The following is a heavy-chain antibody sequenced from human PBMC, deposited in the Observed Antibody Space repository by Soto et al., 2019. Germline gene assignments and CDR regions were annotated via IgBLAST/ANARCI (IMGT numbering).Heavy chain of an antibody. CDR3: VAATKHGMDV. V-gene: IGHV3-21*01. CDR2: ISSSSSYI. CDR1: GFTFDDYA. J-gene: IGHJ6*02. D-gene: IGHD2-15*01. Sequence: GGSLRLSCAASGFTFDDYAMHWVRQAPGKGLEWVSSISSSSSYIYYADSVKGRFTISRDNAKNSLYLQMNSLRAEDTAVYWVVAATKHGMDVWGQGTTVTVSS.